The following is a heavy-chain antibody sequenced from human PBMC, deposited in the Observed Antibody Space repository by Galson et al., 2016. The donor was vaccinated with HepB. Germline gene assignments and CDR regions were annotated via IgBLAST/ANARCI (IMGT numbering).Heavy chain of an antibody. CDR2: VYSSGYT. J-gene: IGHJ4*02. Sequence: ETLSLTCTVSGGSTISYYWGWVRQPPGKGLEWIGYVYSSGYTNYNPSLRRRVTVSVDTSTHQFSLRLTSVTAADTGVYYCAKFNPVDGFDVWGQGLLVTVSS. CDR3: AKFNPVDGFDV. CDR1: GGSTISYY. V-gene: IGHV4-59*01. D-gene: IGHD3-10*01.